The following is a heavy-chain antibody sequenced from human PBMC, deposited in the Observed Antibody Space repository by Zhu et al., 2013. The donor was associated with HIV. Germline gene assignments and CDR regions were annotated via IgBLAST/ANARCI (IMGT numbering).Heavy chain of an antibody. D-gene: IGHD1-26*01. Sequence: QVQLVQSGAEMKKPGASVKLSCKASGYNFTAYYIYWVRHAPGQGLEWMGWVNPNSGGARYAQNFHGRVSMTRDTSINIAFLGLTSLKEDDSAIYYCARGPRVGVGGDWFDPWGQGTMITVFS. CDR2: VNPNSGGA. V-gene: IGHV1-2*02. CDR3: ARGPRVGVGGDWFDP. CDR1: GYNFTAYY. J-gene: IGHJ5*02.